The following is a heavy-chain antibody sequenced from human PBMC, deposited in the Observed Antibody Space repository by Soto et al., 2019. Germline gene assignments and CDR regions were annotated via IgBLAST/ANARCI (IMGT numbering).Heavy chain of an antibody. CDR2: ISTYNGNT. J-gene: IGHJ4*02. V-gene: IGHV1-18*01. D-gene: IGHD6-19*01. Sequence: GASVKVSCKASGYTFTSSGISWVRQAPGQGPEWMGWISTYNGNTNYAQNLQGRVTMTTDTSTSTAYMELRGLRSDDTAVYYCAPTVAGYFDYWGQGTLVTVSS. CDR1: GYTFTSSG. CDR3: APTVAGYFDY.